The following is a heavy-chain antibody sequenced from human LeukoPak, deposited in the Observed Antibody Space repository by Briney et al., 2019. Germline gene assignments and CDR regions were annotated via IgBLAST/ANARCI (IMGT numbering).Heavy chain of an antibody. J-gene: IGHJ1*01. D-gene: IGHD2-2*01. CDR3: ARGLTVVPAAMGN. CDR1: GDSVSSNSAS. Sequence: SQTLSLTCVISGDSVSSNSASWNWIRQSPSRGLEWLGRTYFRSKWYNDYAESVKSRISINPDTSKNQFSLQLKSVTPEDTAVYYCARGLTVVPAAMGNWGQGTLVTVSS. CDR2: TYFRSKWYN. V-gene: IGHV6-1*01.